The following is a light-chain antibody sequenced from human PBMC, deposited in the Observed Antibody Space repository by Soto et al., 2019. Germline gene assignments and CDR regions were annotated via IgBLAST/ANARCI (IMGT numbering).Light chain of an antibody. CDR3: QQYGSAPQT. CDR1: QSVSSSY. CDR2: GAS. V-gene: IGKV3-20*01. J-gene: IGKJ4*01. Sequence: EIVLTQSPGTLSLSPGERATLSCRASQSVSSSYLAWYQQKPGQAPRLLIYGASSRATGIPDRFSGSRSGTDFTLTISRLEPEDFAVYYCQQYGSAPQTFGGGTEVEIK.